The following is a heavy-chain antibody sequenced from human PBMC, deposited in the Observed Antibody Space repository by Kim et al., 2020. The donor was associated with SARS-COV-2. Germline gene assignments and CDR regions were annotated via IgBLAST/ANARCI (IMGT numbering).Heavy chain of an antibody. Sequence: VKQYADFVEGPFTTSRDNAKNSLYLEMDSLRAEDTAIYYCATSGSYAFDSWGQGTLVTVSS. D-gene: IGHD3-16*01. CDR3: ATSGSYAFDS. V-gene: IGHV3-7*03. J-gene: IGHJ5*01. CDR2: VK.